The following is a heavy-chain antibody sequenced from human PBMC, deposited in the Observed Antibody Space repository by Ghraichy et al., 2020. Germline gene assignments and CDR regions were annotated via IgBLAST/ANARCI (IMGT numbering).Heavy chain of an antibody. V-gene: IGHV3-48*02. CDR1: GFTFSAYT. CDR3: ARAGYYHDSNGYYYFDY. Sequence: GGSLRLSCTASGFTFSAYTLNWVRQAPGKGLEWVSFISHTSSTIYYTDSVKGRFGISRDNAANSLYLQMNSLSEEDTAVYYCARAGYYHDSNGYYYFDYWGQGTLVTVS. J-gene: IGHJ4*01. CDR2: ISHTSSTI. D-gene: IGHD3-22*01.